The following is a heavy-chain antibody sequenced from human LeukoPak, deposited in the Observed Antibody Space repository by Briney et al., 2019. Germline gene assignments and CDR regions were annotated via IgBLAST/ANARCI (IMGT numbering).Heavy chain of an antibody. D-gene: IGHD6-13*01. V-gene: IGHV1-69*13. Sequence: ASVKVSRKASGRSFRRYAISEVGQAPGQGLEWMGGIIPIFGTANYAQKFQGRVTITADESTSTAYIELSSRKCEDTTVYYCARAMARIAAAGTNYYYYMDVWGKATTVTVCS. CDR1: GRSFRRYA. CDR3: ARAMARIAAAGTNYYYYMDV. CDR2: IIPIFGTA. J-gene: IGHJ6*03.